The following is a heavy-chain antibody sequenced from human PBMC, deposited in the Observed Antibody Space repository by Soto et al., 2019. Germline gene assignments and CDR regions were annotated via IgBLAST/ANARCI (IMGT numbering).Heavy chain of an antibody. CDR1: GFTFDDYA. D-gene: IGHD6-19*01. V-gene: IGHV3-9*01. Sequence: EVQLVESGGGLVQPGRSLRVSCAASGFTFDDYAMHWVRQAPGKGLEWVSGISWNSGSIGYADSVKGRFTISRDNAKNSLYLEMNSLRGEDSALYYCAKGESSAVAGNCYFDYWGQGTLVTVSS. CDR2: ISWNSGSI. CDR3: AKGESSAVAGNCYFDY. J-gene: IGHJ4*02.